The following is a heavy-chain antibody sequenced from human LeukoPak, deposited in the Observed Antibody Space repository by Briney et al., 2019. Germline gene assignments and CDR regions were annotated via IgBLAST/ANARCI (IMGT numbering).Heavy chain of an antibody. CDR2: IVPMFGTP. CDR3: ARARGYSYSSPFDY. D-gene: IGHD5-18*01. CDR1: GGTLSTSA. V-gene: IGHV1-69*05. J-gene: IGHJ4*02. Sequence: GASVKVSCKASGGTLSTSAISWVRQAPGQGLEWMGGIVPMFGTPNYAQKFQGRVTVTTDASTNTAYMELSSLRSEDTAVYHCARARGYSYSSPFDYWGQGTLVTVSS.